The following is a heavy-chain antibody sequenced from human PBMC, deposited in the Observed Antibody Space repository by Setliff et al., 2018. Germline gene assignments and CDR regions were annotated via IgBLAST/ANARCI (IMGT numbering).Heavy chain of an antibody. J-gene: IGHJ3*02. Sequence: PSETLSLTCAVYGGSLSNYYWTWIRQPPGKGLEWIGNIYFGGNTYFNPSFKSRVTMSIDTSNSQFSLKLSSVTAADTAIYYCARDASASDGRNAFDIWGQGTMVTVSS. D-gene: IGHD1-26*01. V-gene: IGHV4-59*10. CDR2: IYFGGNT. CDR1: GGSLSNYY. CDR3: ARDASASDGRNAFDI.